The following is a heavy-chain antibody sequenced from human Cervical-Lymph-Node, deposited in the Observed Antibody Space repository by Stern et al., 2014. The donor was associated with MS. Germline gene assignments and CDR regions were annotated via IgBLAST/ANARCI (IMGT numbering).Heavy chain of an antibody. CDR1: GFVFRRYA. Sequence: VQLVESGGGVVQPGRSLRLSCAASGFVFRRYALHWVRQAPGKGLEWVALISYDGRDKYYTDSVKGRFTVSRDNSNNTGDLEMNSLRLEETAVYFCAKGGSGSYLDWGQGSLVTVSS. D-gene: IGHD1-26*01. CDR2: ISYDGRDK. CDR3: AKGGSGSYLD. J-gene: IGHJ4*02. V-gene: IGHV3-30*04.